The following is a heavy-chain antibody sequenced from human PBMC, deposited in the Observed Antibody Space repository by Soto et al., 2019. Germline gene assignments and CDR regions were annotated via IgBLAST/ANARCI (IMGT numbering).Heavy chain of an antibody. D-gene: IGHD1-1*01. Sequence: QVQLVQSGAEVKKPGASVKVSCETSGYTFPVSYTHWLRQAPGQGLEWMGWIKPNSGDTNYAHKFEGRVTMTTDSSAGTAYMELSGLRSDDTAVYFCARESAGKTLYGMDVWGQGTTVTVSS. V-gene: IGHV1-2*02. CDR3: ARESAGKTLYGMDV. J-gene: IGHJ6*02. CDR1: GYTFPVSY. CDR2: IKPNSGDT.